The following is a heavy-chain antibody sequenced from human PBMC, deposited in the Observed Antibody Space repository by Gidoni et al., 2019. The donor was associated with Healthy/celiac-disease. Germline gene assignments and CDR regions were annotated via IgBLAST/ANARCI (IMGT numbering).Heavy chain of an antibody. CDR1: GGSISSGGYY. J-gene: IGHJ4*02. Sequence: QVQLQESGPGLVKPSQTLSLTCTVSGGSISSGGYYWSWIRQHPGKGLEWIGYIYYSGSTYYTPSLTSRVTISVDTSKTQFSLKLSSVTAADTAVYYCARAYYDSSGYFYFDYWGQGTLVTVSS. V-gene: IGHV4-31*03. CDR3: ARAYYDSSGYFYFDY. CDR2: IYYSGST. D-gene: IGHD3-22*01.